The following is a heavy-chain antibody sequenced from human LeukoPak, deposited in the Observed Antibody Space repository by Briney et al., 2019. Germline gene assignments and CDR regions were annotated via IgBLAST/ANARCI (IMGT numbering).Heavy chain of an antibody. D-gene: IGHD5-24*01. J-gene: IGHJ4*02. CDR2: IKQDGSKK. CDR3: TRVGYIDEGIDY. V-gene: IGHV3-7*04. CDR1: GFTFSSYW. Sequence: KAGGSLRLSCAASGFTFSSYWMTWVRQAPGKGLEWVANIKQDGSKKSYVDSVKGRFTISRDNAKNSLYLQMNSLRAEDTAIYYCTRVGYIDEGIDYWGQGTLVTVSS.